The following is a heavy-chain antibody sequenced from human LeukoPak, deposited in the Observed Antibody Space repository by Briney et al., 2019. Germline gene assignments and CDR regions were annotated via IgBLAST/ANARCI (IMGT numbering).Heavy chain of an antibody. CDR2: IYSGGST. CDR1: GFTVSSNY. CDR3: ASRYYDFWSGYYTPDY. J-gene: IGHJ4*02. V-gene: IGHV3-66*02. Sequence: GSLRLSCAASGFTVSSNYMSWVRQAPGKGLEWVSVIYSGGSTYYADSVKGRFTISRDNSKNTLYLQMNSLRAEDTAVYYCASRYYDFWSGYYTPDYWGQGTLVTVSS. D-gene: IGHD3-3*01.